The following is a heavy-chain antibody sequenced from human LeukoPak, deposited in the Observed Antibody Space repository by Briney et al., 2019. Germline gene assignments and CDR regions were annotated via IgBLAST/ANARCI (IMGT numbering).Heavy chain of an antibody. CDR1: GFTFDDHA. CDR3: ARGVPYDSWSGPHYSDY. D-gene: IGHD3-3*01. V-gene: IGHV3-9*01. J-gene: IGHJ4*02. Sequence: PGGSLRLSCAASGFTFDDHAMHWVRQAPGKGLEWVSGISWNSGSIDYADSVKGRFTISRDSAKNSLYLQMNSLRAEDTAVYYCARGVPYDSWSGPHYSDYWGQGTLVTVSS. CDR2: ISWNSGSI.